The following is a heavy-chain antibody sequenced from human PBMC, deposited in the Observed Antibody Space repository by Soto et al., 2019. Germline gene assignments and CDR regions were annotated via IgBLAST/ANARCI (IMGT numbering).Heavy chain of an antibody. CDR2: ISYSGTT. J-gene: IGHJ5*02. V-gene: IGHV4-30-4*08. CDR1: GGSISSTSYY. Sequence: SETQSLTCTVSGGSISSTSYYWGWIRQPPGKGLEWIGFISYSGTTSYSPSLKSRVAISLDTSKNQFSLSLSSVTAADTAVYYCARGRGYSYGLDPWGQGTLVTVSS. CDR3: ARGRGYSYGLDP. D-gene: IGHD5-18*01.